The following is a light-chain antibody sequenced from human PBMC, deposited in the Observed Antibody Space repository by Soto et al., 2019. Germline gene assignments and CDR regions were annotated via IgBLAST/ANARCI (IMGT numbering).Light chain of an antibody. CDR1: SSDIGGCNY. CDR2: DVT. V-gene: IGLV2-14*01. CDR3: SSCTSSNTHVV. J-gene: IGLJ2*01. Sequence: QSALTQPASVSGSPGQSITISCTGTSSDIGGCNYVSWYQQHPGKAPKLIIYDVTNRPSGVSNRFSGSKSANTASLTISGLQTEDEADYYYSSCTSSNTHVVFGGGTKLTVL.